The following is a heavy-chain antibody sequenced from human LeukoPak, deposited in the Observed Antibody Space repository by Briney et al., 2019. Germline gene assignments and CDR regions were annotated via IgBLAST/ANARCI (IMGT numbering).Heavy chain of an antibody. CDR1: GFTFGDYA. CDR3: ARGGARSSSYYYYGMDV. CDR2: IRSKAYGGTT. D-gene: IGHD6-13*01. J-gene: IGHJ6*02. Sequence: GGSLRLSCTASGFTFGDYAMSWFRQAPGKGLEWVGFIRSKAYGGTTEYAASVKGRFTISRDDSKSIAYLQMNSLKTEDTAVFYCARGGARSSSYYYYGMDVWGLGTTVTVSS. V-gene: IGHV3-49*03.